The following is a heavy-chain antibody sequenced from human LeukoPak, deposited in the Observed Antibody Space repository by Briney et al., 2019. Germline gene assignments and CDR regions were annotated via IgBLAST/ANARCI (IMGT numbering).Heavy chain of an antibody. J-gene: IGHJ3*01. D-gene: IGHD2-15*01. CDR3: AKPRDIDSWAFDV. CDR1: GFTFSSYW. V-gene: IGHV3-74*01. CDR2: INSDGSST. Sequence: GGSLRLSCAVSGFTFSSYWMHWVRQVPGKGLVWVSRINSDGSSTTYADSVKGRFTTSRDNAKNTLYLQMNSLRTEDTAVFYCAKPRDIDSWAFDVWGQGTMVTVSS.